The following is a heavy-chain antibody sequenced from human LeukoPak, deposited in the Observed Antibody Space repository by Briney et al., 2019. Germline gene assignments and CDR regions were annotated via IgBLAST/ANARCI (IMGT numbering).Heavy chain of an antibody. Sequence: GGSLRLSCAASGFTFSNYWMIWVRQAPGKGLEWVGNIKQDGSEKRYADSVRGRFSISRDNAQTSLYLQMNSLRAEDTAVYYCARDGWVDYWGQGTLVTVSS. D-gene: IGHD1-26*01. V-gene: IGHV3-7*05. CDR2: IKQDGSEK. CDR1: GFTFSNYW. CDR3: ARDGWVDY. J-gene: IGHJ4*02.